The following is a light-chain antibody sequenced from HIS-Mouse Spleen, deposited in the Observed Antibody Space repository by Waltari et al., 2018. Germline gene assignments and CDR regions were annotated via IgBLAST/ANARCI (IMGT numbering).Light chain of an antibody. J-gene: IGKJ1*01. CDR2: GAS. CDR3: QQYNNWPRT. V-gene: IGKV3-15*01. Sequence: EIVMTQSPATLSVSPGERATLSCRASQSVSSNFAWYQQKPGQAPRLLIYGASTMATGIPARFSGSGSGTEFTLTISSMQSEDFAVYYCQQYNNWPRTFGQGTKVEIK. CDR1: QSVSSN.